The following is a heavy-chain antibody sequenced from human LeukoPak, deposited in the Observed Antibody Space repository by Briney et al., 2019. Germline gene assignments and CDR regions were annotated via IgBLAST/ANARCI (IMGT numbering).Heavy chain of an antibody. CDR3: AKGPSVWFGELLSFLFDY. CDR1: GFTFSSYA. V-gene: IGHV3-23*01. Sequence: AGGSLRLPCAASGFTFSSYAMSWVRQAPGKGLEWVSAISGSGGSTYYADSVKGRFTISRDNSKNTLYLQMNSLRAEDTAVYYCAKGPSVWFGELLSFLFDYWGQGTLVTVSS. CDR2: ISGSGGST. D-gene: IGHD3-10*01. J-gene: IGHJ4*02.